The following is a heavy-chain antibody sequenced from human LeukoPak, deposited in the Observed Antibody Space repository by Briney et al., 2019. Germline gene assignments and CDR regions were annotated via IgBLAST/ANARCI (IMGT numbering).Heavy chain of an antibody. J-gene: IGHJ4*02. V-gene: IGHV1-2*02. Sequence: ASVKVSCKASGYTFTGYYMHWVRQAPGQELEWMGWINPNSGGTNYAQKFQGRVTMTRDMSTSTVYMELSSLRSEDTAVYYCARDLSGSYSIMGYWGQGTLVTVSS. D-gene: IGHD1-26*01. CDR2: INPNSGGT. CDR3: ARDLSGSYSIMGY. CDR1: GYTFTGYY.